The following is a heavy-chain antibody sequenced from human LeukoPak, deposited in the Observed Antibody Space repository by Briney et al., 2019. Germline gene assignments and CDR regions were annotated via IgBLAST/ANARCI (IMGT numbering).Heavy chain of an antibody. D-gene: IGHD5-24*01. CDR3: ASSSGRWLQNDY. J-gene: IGHJ4*02. Sequence: GGSLRLSCAASGFTFSSYGMSWVRQAPGKGLEWVSAISGSGGSTYYADSVKGRFTISRDNSKNTLYLQMNSLRAEDTAVYYCASSSGRWLQNDYWGQGTLVTVSS. CDR1: GFTFSSYG. V-gene: IGHV3-23*01. CDR2: ISGSGGST.